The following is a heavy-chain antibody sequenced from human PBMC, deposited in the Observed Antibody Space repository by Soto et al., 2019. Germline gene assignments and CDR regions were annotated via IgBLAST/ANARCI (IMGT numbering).Heavy chain of an antibody. D-gene: IGHD3-3*01. V-gene: IGHV4-31*03. CDR3: AREFYDFGALASLNWFDP. CDR1: GGSISSGGYY. Sequence: QVQLQESGPGLVKPSQTLSLTCTVSGGSISSGGYYWSWIRQHPGKGLEWIGYIYYSGSTYYNPSLKSRVTISVDTSKNQFSLKLSSVTAADTAVYYCAREFYDFGALASLNWFDPWGQGTLVTVSS. J-gene: IGHJ5*02. CDR2: IYYSGST.